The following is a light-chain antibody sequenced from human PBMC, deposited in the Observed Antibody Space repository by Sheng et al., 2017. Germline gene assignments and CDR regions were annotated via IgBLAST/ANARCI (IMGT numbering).Light chain of an antibody. J-gene: IGKJ1*01. V-gene: IGKV3-15*01. CDR1: QSVSSN. Sequence: EIVMTQSPGTLSVSPGERATLSCRASQSVSSNLAWYQQKPGQAPRLLIYGASTRATGIPARFSGSGSGTEFTLTISSLQSEDFAVYYCQQYGSSPGTFGQGTKVEIK. CDR3: QQYGSSPGT. CDR2: GAS.